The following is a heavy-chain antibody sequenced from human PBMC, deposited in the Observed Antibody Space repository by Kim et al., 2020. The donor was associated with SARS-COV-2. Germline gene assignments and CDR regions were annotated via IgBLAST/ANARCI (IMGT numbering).Heavy chain of an antibody. Sequence: ADSVKGRFTISRDNSKNTLYLQMNSLRAEDTAVYYCAKDPSSSSWYYFDYWGQGTLVTVSS. J-gene: IGHJ4*02. CDR3: AKDPSSSSWYYFDY. D-gene: IGHD6-13*01. V-gene: IGHV3-23*01.